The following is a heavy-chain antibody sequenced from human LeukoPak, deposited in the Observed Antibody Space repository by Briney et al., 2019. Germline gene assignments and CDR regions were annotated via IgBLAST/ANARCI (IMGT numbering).Heavy chain of an antibody. Sequence: GESLKISCKGSGYSFTSYWISWVRQMPGKGLEWMGRIDPSDSYTNYSPSFQGHFTISADKSISTAYLQWSSLKASDTAMYYCARRKGYCSGGSCYSGWFDPWGQGTLVTVSS. V-gene: IGHV5-10-1*01. CDR2: IDPSDSYT. J-gene: IGHJ5*02. CDR3: ARRKGYCSGGSCYSGWFDP. D-gene: IGHD2-15*01. CDR1: GYSFTSYW.